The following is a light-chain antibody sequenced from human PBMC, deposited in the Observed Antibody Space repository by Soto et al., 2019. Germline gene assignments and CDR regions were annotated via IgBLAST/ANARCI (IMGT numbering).Light chain of an antibody. J-gene: IGKJ3*01. V-gene: IGKV1-27*01. Sequence: DIQMTQSPTSLSASVGDRVTITCRASQDIRNFVAWYQQKPGKAPKLLIYAASTLQSGVPSRFSGSGSGTDFTLTITSQQPEDVATYSCQKYSSVPVFGPGTKVEIK. CDR1: QDIRNF. CDR3: QKYSSVPV. CDR2: AAS.